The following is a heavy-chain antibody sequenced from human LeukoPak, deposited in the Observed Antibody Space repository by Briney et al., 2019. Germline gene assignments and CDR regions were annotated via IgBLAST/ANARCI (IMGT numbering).Heavy chain of an antibody. D-gene: IGHD5-18*01. V-gene: IGHV3-74*01. J-gene: IGHJ4*02. CDR1: GLTLSAYW. Sequence: GGSLRLSCAASGLTLSAYWTHWVRQAPGKGLVWVSRINGDASSTSYADSVKGRFTISRDNAKSTLYLQMNSLRVEDTAVYYCARARGNTYGYFEYWGQGTLVTVSS. CDR3: ARARGNTYGYFEY. CDR2: INGDASST.